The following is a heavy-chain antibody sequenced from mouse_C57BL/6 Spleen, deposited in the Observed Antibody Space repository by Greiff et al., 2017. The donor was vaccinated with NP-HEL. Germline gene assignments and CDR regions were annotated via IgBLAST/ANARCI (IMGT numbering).Heavy chain of an antibody. V-gene: IGHV1-55*01. CDR3: ARNYYGNSAY. D-gene: IGHD2-1*01. J-gene: IGHJ3*01. CDR2: IYPGSGST. Sequence: PGQGLEWIGDIYPGSGSTNYNEKFKSKATLTVDTSSSTAYMQLSSLTSEDSAVYYCARNYYGNSAYWGQGTLVTVSA.